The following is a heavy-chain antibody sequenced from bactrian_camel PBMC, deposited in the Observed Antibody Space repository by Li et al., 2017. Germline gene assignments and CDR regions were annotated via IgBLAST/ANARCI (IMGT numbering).Heavy chain of an antibody. D-gene: IGHD6*01. Sequence: QLVESGGGSVQAGGSLRLSCTASGAIHGDFCMGWFRQAPGKEREGIAAIDNDGTTSYADSVRGRFSVSEDNAKSTLYLQMNSLKPDDTAMYYCAARSGWCGSWSPAEYNFWGQGTQVTVS. CDR3: AARSGWCGSWSPAEYNF. V-gene: IGHV3S53*01. CDR1: GAIHGDFC. CDR2: IDNDGTT. J-gene: IGHJ4*01.